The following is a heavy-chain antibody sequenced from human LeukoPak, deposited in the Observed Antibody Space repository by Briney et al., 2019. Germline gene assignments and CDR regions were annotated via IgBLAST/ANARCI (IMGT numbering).Heavy chain of an antibody. Sequence: GGALRLSCAASGFTVISNYMSWVRQAPGKGLEWVSVIYSGGSTYYADSVKGRFTISRDNSKNTLYLQMNSLRAEDTAVYYCASTHDYGDYGSFDYWGQGTLVTVSS. J-gene: IGHJ4*02. D-gene: IGHD4-17*01. V-gene: IGHV3-66*01. CDR2: IYSGGST. CDR1: GFTVISNY. CDR3: ASTHDYGDYGSFDY.